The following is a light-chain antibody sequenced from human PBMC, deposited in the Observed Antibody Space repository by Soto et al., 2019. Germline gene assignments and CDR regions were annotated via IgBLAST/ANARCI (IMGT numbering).Light chain of an antibody. V-gene: IGKV3-15*01. CDR1: QHVSSN. Sequence: EIVMTQSPATLSVSPGGSATLSCRASQHVSSNFAWYRQKPGQAPTLLIYRASTRATGIPARFSGSGSGTEFTLPISSLQSEDFAAYYCQQYNNWPYTLGQGTKLEIK. CDR2: RAS. J-gene: IGKJ2*01. CDR3: QQYNNWPYT.